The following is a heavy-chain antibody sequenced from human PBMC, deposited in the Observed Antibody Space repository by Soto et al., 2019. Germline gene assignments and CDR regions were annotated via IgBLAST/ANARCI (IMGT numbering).Heavy chain of an antibody. CDR2: ISGRGGST. V-gene: IGHV3-23*01. D-gene: IGHD1-26*01. CDR3: AKDLGATRYYGMDL. J-gene: IGHJ6*02. Sequence: HPGGSLRLSCAASGFSFSTYAMNWVRQAPGKGLEWVSLISGRGGSTHYADSVKGRFTISRDNSKSTVYLQMNSLTAEDTAVYYCAKDLGATRYYGMDLWGHGTSVTVYS. CDR1: GFSFSTYA.